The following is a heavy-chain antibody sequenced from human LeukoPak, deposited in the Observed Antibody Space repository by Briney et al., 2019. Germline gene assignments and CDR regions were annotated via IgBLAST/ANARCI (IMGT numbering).Heavy chain of an antibody. D-gene: IGHD5-24*01. CDR3: ARETPRRGETRDGYR. Sequence: GGSLRLSCAASGFTLSNHWMIWVRQAPGKGLECVANIKQDGIEKYYLDSVKGRFTISRDNAKNSVYLRMNSLRVEDTAVYYCARETPRRGETRDGYRWGQGTLVTVSS. CDR2: IKQDGIEK. V-gene: IGHV3-7*01. J-gene: IGHJ4*02. CDR1: GFTLSNHW.